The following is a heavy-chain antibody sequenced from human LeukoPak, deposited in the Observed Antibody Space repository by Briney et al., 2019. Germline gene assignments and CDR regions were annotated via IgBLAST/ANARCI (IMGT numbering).Heavy chain of an antibody. V-gene: IGHV3-30-3*01. CDR1: GFTFSVYT. CDR2: MSSDGGNK. J-gene: IGHJ4*02. D-gene: IGHD1-26*01. Sequence: GGSLRLSCAASGFTFSVYTIHWVRQAPGKGLEWVAVMSSDGGNKYYADSVKGRFTISRDNSRNTMYLQMNSLRAEDTAVYYCAKASGSGSYLADYYFDYWGQGTLVTVSS. CDR3: AKASGSGSYLADYYFDY.